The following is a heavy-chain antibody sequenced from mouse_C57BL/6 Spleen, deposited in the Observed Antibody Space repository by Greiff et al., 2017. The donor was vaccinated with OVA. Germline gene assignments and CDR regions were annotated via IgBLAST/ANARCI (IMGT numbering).Heavy chain of an antibody. J-gene: IGHJ4*01. CDR2: INPNNGGT. V-gene: IGHV1-18*01. Sequence: VQLQQSGPELVKPGASVKIPCKASGYTFTDYNMAWVKQSHGKSLEWIGDINPNNGGTIYNQKFKGKATLTVDKSSSTAYMELRSLTSEDTAVYYCARSLDDYYAMDYWGQGTSVTVSS. CDR1: GYTFTDYN. CDR3: ARSLDDYYAMDY.